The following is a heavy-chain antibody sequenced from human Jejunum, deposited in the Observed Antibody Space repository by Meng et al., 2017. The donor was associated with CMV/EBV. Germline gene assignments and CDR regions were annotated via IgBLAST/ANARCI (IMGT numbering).Heavy chain of an antibody. D-gene: IGHD3-3*01. Sequence: FSDSAIHWVRPASGKGLEWVGRISSQANNFATAYAASLEGRFIISRNDSENTAYLQMNSLKTEDTAVYYCATQESTFAVIPFDDWGQGTLVTVSS. CDR3: ATQESTFAVIPFDD. CDR2: ISSQANNFAT. CDR1: FSDSA. V-gene: IGHV3-73*01. J-gene: IGHJ4*02.